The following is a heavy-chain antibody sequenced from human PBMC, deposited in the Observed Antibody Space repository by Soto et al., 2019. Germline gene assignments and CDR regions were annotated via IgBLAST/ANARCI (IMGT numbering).Heavy chain of an antibody. CDR3: ARLEGLATISYYFDF. V-gene: IGHV4-39*01. CDR1: GDSINSDKYY. Sequence: QLQLQESGPGLVKPSETLSLTCSVSGDSINSDKYYWGWIRQPPGKGLEWIGSIYYRGNTYYNPSLQTRVTISLDTSKSQFSLKLNSVTAADSAVYFCARLEGLATISYYFDFWGQGALVTVSS. CDR2: IYYRGNT. J-gene: IGHJ4*02. D-gene: IGHD3-9*01.